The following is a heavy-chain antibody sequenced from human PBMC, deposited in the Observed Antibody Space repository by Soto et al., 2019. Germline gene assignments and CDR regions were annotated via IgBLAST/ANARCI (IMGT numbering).Heavy chain of an antibody. D-gene: IGHD2-15*01. V-gene: IGHV1-18*01. J-gene: IGHJ6*02. Sequence: SVRVACKASGYTFTSYGISWGRKTPGQGLEWMGWISAYNGNTNYAQKLQGRVTMTTDTSTSTAYMELRSLRSDDTAVYYCARFRRGGPTPSSMDVWGQGTTVTVSS. CDR1: GYTFTSYG. CDR3: ARFRRGGPTPSSMDV. CDR2: ISAYNGNT.